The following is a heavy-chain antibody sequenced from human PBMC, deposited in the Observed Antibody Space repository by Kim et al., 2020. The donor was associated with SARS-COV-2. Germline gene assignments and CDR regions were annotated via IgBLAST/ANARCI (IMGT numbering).Heavy chain of an antibody. Sequence: ASVKVSCKVSGYTLTELSMHWVRQAPGKGLEWMGGFDPEDGETIYAQKFQGRVTMTEDTSTDTAYMELSSLRSEDTAVYYCATMTRSTDYYDSSGPGDYWGQGTLVTVSS. CDR1: GYTLTELS. V-gene: IGHV1-24*01. CDR2: FDPEDGET. D-gene: IGHD3-22*01. CDR3: ATMTRSTDYYDSSGPGDY. J-gene: IGHJ4*02.